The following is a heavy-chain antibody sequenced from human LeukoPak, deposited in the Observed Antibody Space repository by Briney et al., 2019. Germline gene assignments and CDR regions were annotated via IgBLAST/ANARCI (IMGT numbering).Heavy chain of an antibody. V-gene: IGHV3-30*02. Sequence: GGSLRLSCAASGFTFSSYGMHWVRQAPGKGLEWVAFIRYDASNKYYADSVKGRFTISRDNSKNTLYLQMNSLRAEDTAVYYCANGYCSGGTCYQGYFDYWGQGTLVTVSS. J-gene: IGHJ4*02. D-gene: IGHD2-15*01. CDR2: IRYDASNK. CDR1: GFTFSSYG. CDR3: ANGYCSGGTCYQGYFDY.